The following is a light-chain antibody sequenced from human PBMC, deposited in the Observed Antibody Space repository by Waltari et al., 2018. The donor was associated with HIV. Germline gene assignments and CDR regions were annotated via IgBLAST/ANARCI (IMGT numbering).Light chain of an antibody. V-gene: IGLV1-51*01. J-gene: IGLJ3*02. CDR3: GTWDRRLSAWV. CDR2: DNN. Sequence: QSVLTQPPSVSAAPGQMVTISCSGSSSNIGYYSVSWYQQVPGSAPKLLIYDNNNRPSGIPDRVSGSKSGTSATLGITGRLTGDEADYYCGTWDRRLSAWVFGGGTKLTVL. CDR1: SSNIGYYS.